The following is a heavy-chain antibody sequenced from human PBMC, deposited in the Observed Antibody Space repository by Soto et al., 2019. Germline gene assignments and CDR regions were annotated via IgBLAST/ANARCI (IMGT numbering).Heavy chain of an antibody. V-gene: IGHV1-69*12. J-gene: IGHJ2*01. Sequence: QVQLVQSGAEVKKPGSSVKVSCKASGGTFSSYAISWVRQAPGQGLEWMGGIIPIFGTANYAQKFQGRVTITADEATSTAYMELSSLRSEDTAVYHCARKGGPGRANWNYVWYFDLWGRGTLVTVSS. CDR3: ARKGGPGRANWNYVWYFDL. D-gene: IGHD1-7*01. CDR1: GGTFSSYA. CDR2: IIPIFGTA.